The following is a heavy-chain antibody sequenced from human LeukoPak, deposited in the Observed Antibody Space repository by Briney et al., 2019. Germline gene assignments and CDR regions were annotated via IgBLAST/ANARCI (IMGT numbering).Heavy chain of an antibody. CDR2: IYYSGST. CDR1: GGSISSSSYY. D-gene: IGHD6-19*01. J-gene: IGHJ5*02. CDR3: ARDLVSSGWYRDNWFDP. V-gene: IGHV4-39*07. Sequence: SETLSLTCTVSGGSISSSSYYWGWIRQPPGKGLEWIGSIYYSGSTYYNPSLKSRVTISVDTSKNQFSLKLSSVTAADTAVYYCARDLVSSGWYRDNWFDPWGQGTLVTVSS.